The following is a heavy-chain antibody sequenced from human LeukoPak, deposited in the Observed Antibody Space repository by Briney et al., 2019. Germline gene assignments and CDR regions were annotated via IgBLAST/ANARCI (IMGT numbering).Heavy chain of an antibody. D-gene: IGHD3-10*01. J-gene: IGHJ4*02. CDR1: VFTFSSYS. V-gene: IGHV3-21*01. CDR2: ISSSSSYI. Sequence: GGSLRLSCAASVFTFSSYSMNWVRQAPGKGLEWVSSISSSSSYIYYADSVKGRFTISRDNTKNSLYLQMNSLRVEDTAVYYCAKVAKYYYGSETYYFFEHWGQGPPVTASS. CDR3: AKVAKYYYGSETYYFFEH.